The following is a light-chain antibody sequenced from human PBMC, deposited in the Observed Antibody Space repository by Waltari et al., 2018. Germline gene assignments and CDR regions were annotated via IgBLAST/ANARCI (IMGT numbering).Light chain of an antibody. J-gene: IGLJ2*01. CDR3: SSQSXXXVVL. V-gene: IGLV2-14*01. Sequence: QXALTQPASVSXSXXXSVTXXXTGTXNDVGGYNSVSWYQGHPGQAPRVIIYDVSDRPSGVSDRFSGSKSGNTASLTISGLQAEDEADYYCSSQSXXXVVLFGGGTKLTVL. CDR1: XNDVGGYNS. CDR2: DVS.